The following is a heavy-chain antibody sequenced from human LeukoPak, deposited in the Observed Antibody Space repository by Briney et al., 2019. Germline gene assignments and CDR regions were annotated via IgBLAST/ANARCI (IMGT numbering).Heavy chain of an antibody. CDR3: AKTLSYSSGWVS. CDR2: ISGSGGST. D-gene: IGHD6-19*01. J-gene: IGHJ5*02. Sequence: GGSLRLSCAASGFTFSNYAMTWVRQAPGKGLEWVSGISGSGGSTYYAASVKGRFTISRDNSKSTLYLQMNSLRAEDTAVYYCAKTLSYSSGWVSWGQGTLVTVSS. CDR1: GFTFSNYA. V-gene: IGHV3-23*01.